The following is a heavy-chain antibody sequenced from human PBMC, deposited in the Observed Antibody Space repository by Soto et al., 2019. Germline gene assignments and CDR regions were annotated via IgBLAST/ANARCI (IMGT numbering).Heavy chain of an antibody. J-gene: IGHJ3*02. CDR3: AKDIAGPGEIRPKCAFDI. CDR2: ISWNSGSI. D-gene: IGHD3-16*01. Sequence: EVQLVESGGGLVQPGRSLRLSCAASGFTFDDYAMHWVRQAPGKGLEWVSGISWNSGSIGYADSVKGRFTVSRDNAKNSLYLQMNSLRAEDTALYYCAKDIAGPGEIRPKCAFDIWGQGTMVTVSS. CDR1: GFTFDDYA. V-gene: IGHV3-9*01.